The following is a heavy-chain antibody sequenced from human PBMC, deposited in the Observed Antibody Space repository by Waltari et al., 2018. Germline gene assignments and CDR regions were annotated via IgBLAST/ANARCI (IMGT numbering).Heavy chain of an antibody. CDR1: GFTFRSYA. D-gene: IGHD3-16*01. CDR2: LSGSGGRK. V-gene: IGHV3-23*01. Sequence: EVQMLEPGGGLVQPGGSLRLSCAASGFTFRSYAMTLVRQAPGKGLEWVSALSGSGGRKNYADSVKGRFTISRDNSKNTLYPKMNSLRAEDTAVYYCAKGEGDYYYYYMDVWGKGTTVTVSS. J-gene: IGHJ6*03. CDR3: AKGEGDYYYYYMDV.